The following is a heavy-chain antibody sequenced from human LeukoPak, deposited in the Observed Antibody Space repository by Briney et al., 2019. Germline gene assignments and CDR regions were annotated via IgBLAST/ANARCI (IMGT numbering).Heavy chain of an antibody. CDR1: GYAFTVYS. CDR3: ATLEGAFDI. Sequence: ASVKVSCKPSGYAFTVYSMHWVRQAPGQGLEWMGWINPDSGDTNYAQKFQGRVTMTRDTSISTAFLELSRMRSDDTAMYYCATLEGAFDIWGQGTMVTVSS. D-gene: IGHD1-1*01. J-gene: IGHJ3*02. V-gene: IGHV1-2*02. CDR2: INPDSGDT.